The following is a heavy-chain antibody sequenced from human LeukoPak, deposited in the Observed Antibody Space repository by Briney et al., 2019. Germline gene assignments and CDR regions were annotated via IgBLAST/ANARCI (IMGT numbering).Heavy chain of an antibody. J-gene: IGHJ4*02. CDR1: GFTFDDYV. D-gene: IGHD1-26*01. CDR3: IGSGGWPGY. Sequence: PGRSLRLSCAASGFTFDDYVMHWVQQAPGKGLEWVSSISWNSNSIGYADSVKGRFTISRDNAKDTVYLQMNSLRVEDTAVYYCIGSGGWPGYWGQGTLVTVSS. V-gene: IGHV3-9*01. CDR2: ISWNSNSI.